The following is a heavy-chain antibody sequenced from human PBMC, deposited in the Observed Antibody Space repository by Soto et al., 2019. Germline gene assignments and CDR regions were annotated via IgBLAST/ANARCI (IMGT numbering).Heavy chain of an antibody. CDR2: IDPSDSYT. CDR3: ARSTGTPYCFDP. J-gene: IGHJ5*02. CDR1: GDNFVNLW. D-gene: IGHD1-1*01. V-gene: IGHV5-10-1*01. Sequence: GDNFVNLWGSWVSQKPGKGLEWMGRIDPSDSYTNYSPSFQGHVTISADKSIITTYLQWSSLMASDTTMYYCARSTGTPYCFDPWGQGTLVTVPS.